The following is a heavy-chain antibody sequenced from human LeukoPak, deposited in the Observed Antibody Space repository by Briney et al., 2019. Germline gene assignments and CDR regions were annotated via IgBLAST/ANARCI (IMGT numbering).Heavy chain of an antibody. D-gene: IGHD2/OR15-2a*01. CDR1: GYTFTSYA. V-gene: IGHV1-3*01. Sequence: ASVKVSCKASGYTFTSYAMHWVRQAPGQRLEWMGWINAGNGNTKYSQKFQGRVTMTRDTSTSTVYMELSSLRSEDTAVYYCARDLTSNMAEQTEAYNWFDPWGQGTLVTVSS. CDR3: ARDLTSNMAEQTEAYNWFDP. J-gene: IGHJ5*02. CDR2: INAGNGNT.